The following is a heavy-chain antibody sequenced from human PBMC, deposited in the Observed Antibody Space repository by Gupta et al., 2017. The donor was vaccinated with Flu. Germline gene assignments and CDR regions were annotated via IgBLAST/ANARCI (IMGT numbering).Heavy chain of an antibody. CDR1: GGSFSGYY. Sequence: QVQLQQWGAGLLKPSETLSLTCAVYGGSFSGYYWSWIRQPPGKGLEWIGEINHSGSTNYNPSLKSRVTISVDTSKNQFSLKLSSVSAADTAVYYCARVRSMYGRFDYWGQGALVPVSS. CDR2: INHSGST. V-gene: IGHV4-34*01. D-gene: IGHD1-14*01. J-gene: IGHJ4*02. CDR3: ARVRSMYGRFDY.